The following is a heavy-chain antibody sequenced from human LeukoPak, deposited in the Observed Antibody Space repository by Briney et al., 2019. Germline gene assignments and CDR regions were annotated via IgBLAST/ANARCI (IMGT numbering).Heavy chain of an antibody. D-gene: IGHD3-10*01. V-gene: IGHV1-18*01. J-gene: IGHJ6*03. Sequence: GASVKVSCKASGYTFTSYGISWVRQAPGQGLEWMGWISAYNGNTNYAQKLQGRVTMTTDTSTSTAYMELRSLRSDDTAVYYCARYGSGSYLHYYYYYMDVWGKGTTVTISS. CDR3: ARYGSGSYLHYYYYYMDV. CDR2: ISAYNGNT. CDR1: GYTFTSYG.